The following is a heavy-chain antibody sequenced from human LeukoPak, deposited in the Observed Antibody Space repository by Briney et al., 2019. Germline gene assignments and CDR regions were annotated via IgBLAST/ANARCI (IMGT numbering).Heavy chain of an antibody. CDR3: ARAPRQDSSSWFFNY. D-gene: IGHD6-13*01. Sequence: GGSLRLSCAASGFTFSNYAMHWVRQAPGKGLEWVAVISYDRSNKYYADSVKGRFTISRDNSKNTLYLQMNSLRAEDTALYYCARAPRQDSSSWFFNYWGQGTLVTASS. V-gene: IGHV3-30-3*01. CDR2: ISYDRSNK. CDR1: GFTFSNYA. J-gene: IGHJ4*02.